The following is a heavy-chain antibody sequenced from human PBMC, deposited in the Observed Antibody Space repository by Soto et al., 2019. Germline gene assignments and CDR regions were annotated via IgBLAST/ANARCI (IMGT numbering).Heavy chain of an antibody. V-gene: IGHV1-18*01. CDR3: ARGRYCSSGSCASDY. D-gene: IGHD2-15*01. CDR2: ISAYNGNT. Sequence: QVQLVQSGAEVKKPGASVKVSCKASGYTFTSYNINWVRQAPGQGLEWMGWISAYNGNTNYAQNLQGRVAMTTVSSTSTAYMELRSLSSDDTALYYCARGRYCSSGSCASDYWGQGTLVTVSS. CDR1: GYTFTSYN. J-gene: IGHJ4*02.